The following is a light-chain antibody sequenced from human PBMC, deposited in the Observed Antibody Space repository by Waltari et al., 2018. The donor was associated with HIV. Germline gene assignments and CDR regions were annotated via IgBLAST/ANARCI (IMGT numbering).Light chain of an antibody. CDR2: HAS. J-gene: IGKJ4*01. CDR3: QQYDDWPPLT. Sequence: EIVMTQAPATVSVSPGDGATTPCRASQSVRANVAWYQQRPGQPPRLLIFHASTRASGIPGRFSGTGSGTDFTLTISSLQSEDFGVYYCQQYDDWPPLTFGGGTKVEIK. V-gene: IGKV3-15*01. CDR1: QSVRAN.